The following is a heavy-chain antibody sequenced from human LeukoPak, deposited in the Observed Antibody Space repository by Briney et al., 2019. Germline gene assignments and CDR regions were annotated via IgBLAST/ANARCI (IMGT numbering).Heavy chain of an antibody. J-gene: IGHJ5*02. CDR3: ASAGYGGNDNWFDP. CDR1: GFTFSDYY. Sequence: GGSLRLSCAASGFTFSDYYMSWIRQAPGKGLEWVSYISSSGSTIYYADSVKGRFTISRDNAKNSLYLQMNSLRAEDTAVYYCASAGYGGNDNWFDPWGQGTLVTVSS. D-gene: IGHD4-23*01. V-gene: IGHV3-11*01. CDR2: ISSSGSTI.